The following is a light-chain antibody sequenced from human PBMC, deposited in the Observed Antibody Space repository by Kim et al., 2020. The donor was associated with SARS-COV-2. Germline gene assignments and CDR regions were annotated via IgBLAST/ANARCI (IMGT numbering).Light chain of an antibody. V-gene: IGLV3-1*01. CDR3: QAWDSSAAV. CDR1: KLGDKY. Sequence: VSPGQAASITCSVDKLGDKYASWYQQKPGQSPVLVIYQDSKRPSGIPERFSGSNSGNTATLTISGTQAMDEADYYCQAWDSSAAVFGTGTKVTVL. CDR2: QDS. J-gene: IGLJ1*01.